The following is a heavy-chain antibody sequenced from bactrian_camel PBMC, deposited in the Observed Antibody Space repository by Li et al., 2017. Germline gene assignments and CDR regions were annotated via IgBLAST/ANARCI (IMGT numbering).Heavy chain of an antibody. CDR1: GYTYRRHC. CDR3: AAGLRLPCGLDFRGYHY. CDR2: GYNGGGST. J-gene: IGHJ4*01. V-gene: IGHV3S31*01. D-gene: IGHD5*01. Sequence: VQLVESGGGSVQAGGPLRLSCVASGYTYRRHCMGWFRQAPGKEREGVAVGYNGGGSTNYAASVKGRFTISRDTSKSTLYLQMNSLKPEDTGMYYCAAGLRLPCGLDFRGYHYWGQGTQVTVSS.